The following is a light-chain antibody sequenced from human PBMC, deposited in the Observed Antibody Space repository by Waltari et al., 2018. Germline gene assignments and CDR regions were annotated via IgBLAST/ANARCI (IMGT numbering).Light chain of an antibody. CDR3: QAWDSRTVA. J-gene: IGLJ2*01. CDR1: SSDVGDHNY. CDR2: DVT. V-gene: IGLV2-11*01. Sequence: QSALTQPRSVSGSLGQSVTISCTGTSSDVGDHNYVAWYQQQPGKAPKLKIYDVTKRPSGVPDRFSGSKSGNTASLTISGLQAEDEADYYCQAWDSRTVAFGGGTKVTVL.